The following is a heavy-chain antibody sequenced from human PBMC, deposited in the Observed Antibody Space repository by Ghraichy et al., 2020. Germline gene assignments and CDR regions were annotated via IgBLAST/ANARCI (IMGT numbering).Heavy chain of an antibody. CDR2: FHYSGST. CDR1: GASISRNS. CDR3: ARGIWGSAVWFYYGLDV. D-gene: IGHD7-27*01. Sequence: ETLSLICTVSGASISRNSWSWIRQIPGKGLEWIGYFHYSGSTNYNPSLQSRVTISVDTSTNQFSLRLTSVTAADSAMYYCARGIWGSAVWFYYGLDVWGQGTTVTVSS. V-gene: IGHV4-59*01. J-gene: IGHJ6*02.